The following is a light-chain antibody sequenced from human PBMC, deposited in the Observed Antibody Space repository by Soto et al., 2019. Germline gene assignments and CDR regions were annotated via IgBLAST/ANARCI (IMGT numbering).Light chain of an antibody. CDR2: EVS. V-gene: IGLV2-8*01. CDR1: SSDVGDYNY. Sequence: QSVLTQPPSASGSLGQSVTIPCTGTSSDVGDYNYVSWYQQHPGKVPKLMIYEVSKRPSGVPDLFSGSKSGNTASLTVSGLQAEDEADYYCSSFAGSPVVFGGGTKLTVL. CDR3: SSFAGSPVV. J-gene: IGLJ2*01.